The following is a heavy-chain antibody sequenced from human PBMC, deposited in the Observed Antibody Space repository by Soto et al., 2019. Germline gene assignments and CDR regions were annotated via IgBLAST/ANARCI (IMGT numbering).Heavy chain of an antibody. J-gene: IGHJ5*02. CDR3: ATHTSGSLNGPHT. Sequence: QLQLQESGPGLVKPSETLSLTCTVSGGSIKNTGANWGWVRQPPGKGLEWIGSVYYTGTTYYNPSLQSRVTISIDTSKNQYSLSVNSVAAADTAVYYCATHTSGSLNGPHTWGQGTLVTVSS. CDR1: GGSIKNTGAN. D-gene: IGHD1-26*01. V-gene: IGHV4-39*01. CDR2: VYYTGTT.